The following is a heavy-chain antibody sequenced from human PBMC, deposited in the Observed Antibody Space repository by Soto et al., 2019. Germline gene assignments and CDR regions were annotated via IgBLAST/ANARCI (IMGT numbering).Heavy chain of an antibody. V-gene: IGHV3-21*01. CDR2: IDSSSNYI. D-gene: IGHD3-10*02. Sequence: DVQLVESGGGLVKPGGSLRLSCAASGFTFSIYSMTWVRQAPGKGLEWVASIDSSSNYIYYADSMRGRFTISRDNAKNSLFLEMNSLRADDTAVYYCAREAHFYGRSDVYDIWGQGTMVTVSS. CDR1: GFTFSIYS. CDR3: AREAHFYGRSDVYDI. J-gene: IGHJ3*02.